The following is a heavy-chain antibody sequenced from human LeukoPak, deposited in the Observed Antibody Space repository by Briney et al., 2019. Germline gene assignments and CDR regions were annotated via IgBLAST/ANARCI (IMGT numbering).Heavy chain of an antibody. D-gene: IGHD4-11*01. CDR1: GGSISSYY. J-gene: IGHJ4*02. CDR2: IYYSGRT. V-gene: IGHV4-59*01. CDR3: ARQSIRGLQFDY. Sequence: SETLSLTCNVSGGSISSYYWSWIRQPPGKGLEWIGYIYYSGRTNYNPSLESRVTISVDASKNQFSLKLSSVTAADTAVYYCARQSIRGLQFDYWGQGTLVTVSS.